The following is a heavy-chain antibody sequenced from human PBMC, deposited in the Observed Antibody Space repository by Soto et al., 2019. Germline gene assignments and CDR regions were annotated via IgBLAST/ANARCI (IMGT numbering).Heavy chain of an antibody. J-gene: IGHJ4*02. CDR2: ISSSGSTT. V-gene: IGHV3-23*01. D-gene: IGHD6-19*01. CDR1: GFTFSNYV. CDR3: AKRDSRWPTFDS. Sequence: EVQLLESGGGLVQPGGSLRLSCAASGFTFSNYVLSWVRQAPGKGLEWVSGISSSGSTTYYADSVKGRFTISRDNSKNTLYLQMSSLRAEDTAVYCCAKRDSRWPTFDSWGQGTLVTVSS.